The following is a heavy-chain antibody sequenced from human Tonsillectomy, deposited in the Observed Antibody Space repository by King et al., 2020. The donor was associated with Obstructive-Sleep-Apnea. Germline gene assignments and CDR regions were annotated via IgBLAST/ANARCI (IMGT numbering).Heavy chain of an antibody. D-gene: IGHD3-10*01. Sequence: VQLVESGGGVVQPGRSLRLSCAASGFTFSSYGMHWVRQAPGKGLEWVAVIWYDGSNKYYADSVKGRLTIARDNSKNTLYLQMNSLRAEDTAVYYCAIDNMVRGHSYYYGMDVWGQATTSTVSS. CDR2: IWYDGSNK. CDR3: AIDNMVRGHSYYYGMDV. CDR1: GFTFSSYG. V-gene: IGHV3-33*01. J-gene: IGHJ6*02.